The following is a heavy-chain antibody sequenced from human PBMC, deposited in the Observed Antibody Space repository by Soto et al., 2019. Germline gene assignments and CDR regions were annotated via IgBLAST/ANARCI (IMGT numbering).Heavy chain of an antibody. CDR1: GYTFTNYD. D-gene: IGHD6-19*01. Sequence: GASVKVSCKTSGYTFTNYDINWVRQAPGQGLEWMGMMNPSGGSTGYAQQFQGRVTMTRNTATSTAYMELSSLRSEDTAVYYCARDSSGWPHSNQLFDYWGQGTLVTISS. CDR2: MNPSGGST. CDR3: ARDSSGWPHSNQLFDY. J-gene: IGHJ4*02. V-gene: IGHV1-8*01.